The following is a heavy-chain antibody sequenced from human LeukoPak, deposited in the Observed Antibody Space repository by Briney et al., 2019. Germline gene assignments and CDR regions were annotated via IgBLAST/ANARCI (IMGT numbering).Heavy chain of an antibody. J-gene: IGHJ5*02. D-gene: IGHD2-15*01. CDR3: ARDNCSGGSCYPLYNWFDP. CDR1: GFTFGSYA. Sequence: GGSLRLSCAASGFTFGSYAMHWVRQAPGKGLEYVSAISSNGGSTYYANSVKGRFTISRDNSKNTLYLQMGSLRAEDMAVYYCARDNCSGGSCYPLYNWFDPWGQGTLVTVS. CDR2: ISSNGGST. V-gene: IGHV3-64*01.